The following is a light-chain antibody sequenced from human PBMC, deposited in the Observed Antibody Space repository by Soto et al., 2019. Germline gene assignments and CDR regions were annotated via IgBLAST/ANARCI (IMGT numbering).Light chain of an antibody. V-gene: IGKV1-5*03. CDR3: QQYNDSFPYT. Sequence: DIRMTQSPSTLSASVGDRVTITCRASQSISNWLAWYQQKPGTAPKLLIYKASTLESGVPSRFSGSRSGTEFTLTVSSLQPDDFATYYCQQYNDSFPYTFGQGTKLEIK. CDR1: QSISNW. J-gene: IGKJ2*01. CDR2: KAS.